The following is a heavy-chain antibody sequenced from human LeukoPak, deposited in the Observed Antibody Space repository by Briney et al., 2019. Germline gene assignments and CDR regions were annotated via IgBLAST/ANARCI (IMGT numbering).Heavy chain of an antibody. Sequence: SETLSLTCTVSGGSISSYYWSWFRQPAGKGLEWIGRIYITGSTSYNPSLKSRVTMSVDTSKSQFSLRLSSVTAADTAVYYCARSGGDFWSGSFSYLDYWGQGTLVTVSS. CDR3: ARSGGDFWSGSFSYLDY. J-gene: IGHJ4*02. CDR1: GGSISSYY. V-gene: IGHV4-4*07. D-gene: IGHD3-3*01. CDR2: IYITGST.